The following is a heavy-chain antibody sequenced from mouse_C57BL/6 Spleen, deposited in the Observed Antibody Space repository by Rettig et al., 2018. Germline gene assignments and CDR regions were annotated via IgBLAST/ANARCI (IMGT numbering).Heavy chain of an antibody. CDR1: GYTFTGYW. CDR2: ILPGSGST. CDR3: SRRWLHYAMDY. V-gene: IGHV1-9*01. D-gene: IGHD2-3*01. Sequence: QVQLQQSGAELMKPGASVKLSCKATGYTFTGYWIEWVKQRPGHGLEWIGEILPGSGSTNYNEKFKGKATFTADTSSNTAYMPLSSLTTEDSAIYYCSRRWLHYAMDYCGQGTSVTVSS. J-gene: IGHJ4*01.